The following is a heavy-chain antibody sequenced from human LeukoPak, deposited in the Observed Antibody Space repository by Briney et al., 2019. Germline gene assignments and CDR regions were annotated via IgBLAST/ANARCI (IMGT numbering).Heavy chain of an antibody. CDR3: AKGPLPYCGSGSCYLNY. CDR2: ISGSGGGT. J-gene: IGHJ4*02. D-gene: IGHD2-15*01. Sequence: PGGSLRLSCAASGFTFSSYAMSWVRQAPGKGLEWVSAISGSGGGTYYADSVKGRFTISRDNSKNTLYLQMSSLRAEDTAVYYCAKGPLPYCGSGSCYLNYWGQGTLVTVSS. V-gene: IGHV3-23*01. CDR1: GFTFSSYA.